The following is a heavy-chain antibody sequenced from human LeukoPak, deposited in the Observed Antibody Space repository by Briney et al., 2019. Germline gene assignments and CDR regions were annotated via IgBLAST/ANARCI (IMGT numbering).Heavy chain of an antibody. Sequence: PGGSLRLSCAASGFTFSSYAMTWVRQAPGKGLEWVAVISYDGSNKYYADSVKGRFTISRDNSKNTLYLQMNSLRAEDTAVYYCAKGDDSSGYYPDYWGQGTLVTVSS. D-gene: IGHD3-22*01. CDR2: ISYDGSNK. CDR3: AKGDDSSGYYPDY. V-gene: IGHV3-30*18. J-gene: IGHJ4*02. CDR1: GFTFSSYA.